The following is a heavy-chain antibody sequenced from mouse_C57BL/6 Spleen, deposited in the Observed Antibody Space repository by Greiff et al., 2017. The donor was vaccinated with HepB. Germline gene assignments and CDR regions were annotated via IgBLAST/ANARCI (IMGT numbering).Heavy chain of an antibody. J-gene: IGHJ2*01. CDR2: INPSTGGT. Sequence: VHVKQSGPELVKPGASVKISCKASGYSFTGYYMNWVKQSPEKSLEWIGEINPSTGGTTYNQKFKAKATLTVDKSSSTAYMQLKSLTSEDSAVYYCAREEGSSGFDYWGQGTTLTVSS. CDR1: GYSFTGYY. V-gene: IGHV1-42*01. CDR3: AREEGSSGFDY. D-gene: IGHD3-2*02.